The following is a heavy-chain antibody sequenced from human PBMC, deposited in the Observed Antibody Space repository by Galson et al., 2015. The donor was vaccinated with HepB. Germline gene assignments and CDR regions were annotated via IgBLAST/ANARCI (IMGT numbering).Heavy chain of an antibody. V-gene: IGHV3-7*03. D-gene: IGHD6-19*01. CDR1: GFTFNTYW. J-gene: IGHJ4*02. CDR2: INEDGSEK. Sequence: SLRLSCAASGFTFNTYWMTWVRQAPGKGLKWVANINEDGSEKYYVDSVKGRFTISRDNAENSLYLQMNSLRAEDTAVYYCARLDSSGWFKYWGRGILVTVSS. CDR3: ARLDSSGWFKY.